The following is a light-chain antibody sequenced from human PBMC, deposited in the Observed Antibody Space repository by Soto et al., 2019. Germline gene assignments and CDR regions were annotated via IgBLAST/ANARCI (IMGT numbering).Light chain of an antibody. CDR1: QSVSID. J-gene: IGKJ4*01. CDR3: QQYGSSPLT. V-gene: IGKV3-20*01. CDR2: GAS. Sequence: EIVMTQSPPTLSLSPGERATLSCRASQSVSIDLAWYQQTPGQAPRLLIYGASSRATGIPDRFSGSGSGTDFTLTISRLEPEDFAVYYCQQYGSSPLTFGGGTKVDIK.